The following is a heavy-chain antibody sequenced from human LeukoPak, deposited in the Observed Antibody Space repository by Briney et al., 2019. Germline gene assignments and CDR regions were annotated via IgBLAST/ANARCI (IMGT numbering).Heavy chain of an antibody. J-gene: IGHJ6*02. CDR1: GFTFSSYG. V-gene: IGHV3-30*18. D-gene: IGHD6-13*01. CDR3: AKDLAAAEVYYYYGMDV. Sequence: GRSLRLSCAASGFTFSSYGMHWVRQAPGKGLEWVAVISNDGRNKYYADSVKGRFTISRDNSKNTLYLQMNSLRAEDTAVYYCAKDLAAAEVYYYYGMDVWGQGTTVTVSS. CDR2: ISNDGRNK.